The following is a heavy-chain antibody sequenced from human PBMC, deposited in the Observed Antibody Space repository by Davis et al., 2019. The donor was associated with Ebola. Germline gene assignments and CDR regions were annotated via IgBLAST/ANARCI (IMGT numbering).Heavy chain of an antibody. CDR2: TYYRSKWFV. V-gene: IGHV6-1*01. CDR1: GDSVSSNSAA. Sequence: LRLSCAISGDSVSSNSAAWNWIRQSPSRGLERLGRTYYRSKWFVDYAVSVKSRITINPDTSKNQFSLQLTSVTPEDTAVYYCARDPPYDQGYDFWGQGTLVTVSS. D-gene: IGHD3-16*01. J-gene: IGHJ4*02. CDR3: ARDPPYDQGYDF.